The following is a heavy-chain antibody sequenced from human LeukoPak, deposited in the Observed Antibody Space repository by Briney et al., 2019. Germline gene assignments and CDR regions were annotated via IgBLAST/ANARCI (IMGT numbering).Heavy chain of an antibody. CDR3: ARGETYYDFWSGLDYYYYMDV. D-gene: IGHD3-3*01. CDR1: GGSISSYY. V-gene: IGHV4-59*01. J-gene: IGHJ6*03. Sequence: PSETLSLTCTVSGGSISSYYWSWIRQPPGKGLEWIGYIYYSGSTNYNPSLKSRVTISVDTSKNQFSLKLSSVTAADTAVYYCARGETYYDFWSGLDYYYYMDVWAKGPRSPSP. CDR2: IYYSGST.